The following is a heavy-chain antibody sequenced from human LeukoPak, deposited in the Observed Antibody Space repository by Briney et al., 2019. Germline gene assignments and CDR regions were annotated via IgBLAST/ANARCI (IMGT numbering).Heavy chain of an antibody. D-gene: IGHD3-3*01. Sequence: GGSLRLSCAASGFTFSSYTMNWVRQAPGKGLEWVSSISSSSSYIYYADSVKGRFTISRDNAENSLYLQMNSLRAEDTAVYFCSTMSAIFGVVIPDYWGQGTLVSVSP. V-gene: IGHV3-21*01. CDR3: STMSAIFGVVIPDY. J-gene: IGHJ4*02. CDR1: GFTFSSYT. CDR2: ISSSSSYI.